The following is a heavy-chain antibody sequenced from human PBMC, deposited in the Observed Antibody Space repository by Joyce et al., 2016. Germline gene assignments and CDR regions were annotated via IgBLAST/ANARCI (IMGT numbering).Heavy chain of an antibody. CDR2: ISAYNGNT. CDR1: GYTFTNYG. V-gene: IGHV1-18*01. J-gene: IGHJ4*02. Sequence: QVQLVQSGGEVKKPGASVKVSCKATGYTFTNYGISWVRQAPGQGPEWMGGISAYNGNTNYAQKLQGRVTMTTDTSTSTAYMEQRSLGSDDAAVYYCGRDRGAYGDYYRLGYFDYWGQGTLVTVSS. CDR3: GRDRGAYGDYYRLGYFDY. D-gene: IGHD4-17*01.